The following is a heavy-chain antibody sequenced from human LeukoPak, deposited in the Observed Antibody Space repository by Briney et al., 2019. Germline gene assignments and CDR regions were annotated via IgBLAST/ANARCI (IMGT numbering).Heavy chain of an antibody. V-gene: IGHV3-7*01. CDR1: GFTFSSYW. J-gene: IGHJ6*03. CDR2: IKQDGSEK. CDR3: ARDTGSSWYYYYYMDV. D-gene: IGHD6-13*01. Sequence: GGSLRLSCAASGFTFSSYWMSWVRQAPGKGLEWVANIKQDGSEKYYVDSVKGRFTISRDNAKNSLYLQMNSLRAEDMAVYYCARDTGSSWYYYYYMDVWGKGTTVTVSS.